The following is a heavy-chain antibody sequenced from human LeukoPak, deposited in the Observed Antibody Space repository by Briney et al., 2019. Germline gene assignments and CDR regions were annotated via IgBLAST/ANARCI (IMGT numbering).Heavy chain of an antibody. Sequence: PSETLSLTCTVSGGSTSSYYWSWIRQPPGKGLEWIGYIYYSGSTNYNPSLKSRVTISVDTSKNQFSLNLSSVIAADTAVYYCVRRDFWSGYYNSYYYYMDVWGKGTTVTVSS. CDR2: IYYSGST. J-gene: IGHJ6*03. CDR1: GGSTSSYY. D-gene: IGHD3-3*01. CDR3: VRRDFWSGYYNSYYYYMDV. V-gene: IGHV4-59*12.